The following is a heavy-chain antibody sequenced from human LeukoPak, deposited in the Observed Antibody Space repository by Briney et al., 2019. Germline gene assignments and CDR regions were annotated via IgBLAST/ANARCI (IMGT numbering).Heavy chain of an antibody. J-gene: IGHJ4*02. V-gene: IGHV1-69*06. CDR3: ARVVPAAYFDY. CDR2: IIPIFGTA. Sequence: SVKVSCKASGGTFSSYAISSVRQAPGQGLKWMGGIIPIFGTANYAQKFQGRVTITADKSTSTAYMELSSLRSEATPVYYCARVVPAAYFDYWGEGTLVSVSS. D-gene: IGHD2-2*01. CDR1: GGTFSSYA.